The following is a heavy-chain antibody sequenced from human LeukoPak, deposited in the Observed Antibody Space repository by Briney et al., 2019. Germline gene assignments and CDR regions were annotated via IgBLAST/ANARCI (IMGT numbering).Heavy chain of an antibody. D-gene: IGHD3-22*01. CDR1: GYTFTAYG. V-gene: IGHV1-24*01. CDR2: FDPEDGET. J-gene: IGHJ4*02. CDR3: ATEQYSSGYYDY. Sequence: ASVKVSCKASGYTFTAYGITWVRQAPGQGVEWMGGFDPEDGETIYAQKFQGRVTMTEDTSTDTAYMELSSLRSEDTAVYYCATEQYSSGYYDYWGQGTLVTVSS.